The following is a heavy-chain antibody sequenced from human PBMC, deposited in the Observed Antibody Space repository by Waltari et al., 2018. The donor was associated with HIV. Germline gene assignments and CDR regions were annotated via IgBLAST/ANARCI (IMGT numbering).Heavy chain of an antibody. J-gene: IGHJ4*02. V-gene: IGHV3-30*18. CDR1: GFPFSSSS. CDR2: ISYHGDDK. D-gene: IGHD6-19*01. Sequence: QVHLVGSGGGVVQPGRSLRLSCAASGFPFSSSSMHWVRQAPGKGLEWVAVISYHGDDKYYADSVKGRFTISRDNSKNTLYLQMNSLRAEDTAVYYCAKGASGWSPGYWGQGTLVTVSS. CDR3: AKGASGWSPGY.